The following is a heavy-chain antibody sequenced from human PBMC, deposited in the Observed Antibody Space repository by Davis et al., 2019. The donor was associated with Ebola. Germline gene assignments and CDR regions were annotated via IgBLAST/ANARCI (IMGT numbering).Heavy chain of an antibody. J-gene: IGHJ6*02. Sequence: GGSLRLSCAASGFTFSSYGMHWVRQAPGKGLEWVAVISYDGSNKYYADSEKGRFTISRDNSKNTLYLQMNSLRAEDTAVYYCAKAMEYYDFWSGYYQYGMDVWGQGTTVTVSS. D-gene: IGHD3-3*01. CDR2: ISYDGSNK. CDR3: AKAMEYYDFWSGYYQYGMDV. CDR1: GFTFSSYG. V-gene: IGHV3-30*18.